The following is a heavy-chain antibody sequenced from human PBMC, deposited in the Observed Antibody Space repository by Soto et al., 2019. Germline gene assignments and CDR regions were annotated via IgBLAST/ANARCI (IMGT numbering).Heavy chain of an antibody. CDR1: GYTFISYG. Sequence: QVQLVQSGAEVKKPGASVKVSCKASGYTFISYGISWVRQAPGQGLEWMGWISPYNGNTNYAQNLQGRVTTTTDTSTSTAYMELRSLRSDDTAVYYCAVHIAAGDTHYYFDYWGQGTLVTVSS. V-gene: IGHV1-18*01. D-gene: IGHD6-13*01. CDR3: AVHIAAGDTHYYFDY. J-gene: IGHJ4*02. CDR2: ISPYNGNT.